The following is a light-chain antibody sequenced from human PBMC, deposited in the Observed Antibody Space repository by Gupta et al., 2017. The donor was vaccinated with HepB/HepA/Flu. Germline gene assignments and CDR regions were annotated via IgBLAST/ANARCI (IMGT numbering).Light chain of an antibody. CDR1: SGYSPYS. Sequence: QLMVTPSSSASASLGSSVKLTCTLSSGYSPYSIGWHQQPPGKAPRFLMTVESSGRHNKGRGLPYRFSASSSGAASYLTISYLQAEDEDDYYWETGNSNIRVFGGGTKLTVL. CDR3: ETGNSNIRV. V-gene: IGLV4-60*03. J-gene: IGLJ3*02. CDR2: VESSGRH.